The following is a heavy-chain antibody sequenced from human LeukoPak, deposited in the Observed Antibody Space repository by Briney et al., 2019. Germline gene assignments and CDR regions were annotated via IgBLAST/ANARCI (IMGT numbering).Heavy chain of an antibody. CDR1: GFTFSNAW. D-gene: IGHD3-9*01. J-gene: IGHJ4*02. CDR2: XXXXXXXGTT. CDR3: TTTLPHYDILTGYYGGYFDY. V-gene: IGHV3-15*01. Sequence: GGSLRLSCAASGFTFSNAWMSWVRQAPGKGXXXXXXXXXXXXXGTTDYAAPVKGRFTISRDDSKNTLYLQMNSLKTEDTAVYYCTTTLPHYDILTGYYGGYFDYWGQGTLVTVSS.